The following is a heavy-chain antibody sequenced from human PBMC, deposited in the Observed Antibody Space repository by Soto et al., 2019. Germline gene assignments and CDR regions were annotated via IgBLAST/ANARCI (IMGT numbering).Heavy chain of an antibody. J-gene: IGHJ6*02. D-gene: IGHD7-27*01. Sequence: QVQLQQWGAGLLKPSETLSLTCAVYGGSFSGYYWSRIRQPPGKGLEWIGEINHSGSTNYNPSLKSRVTISVDTSKNQFSLKLSSVTAADTAVYYCASRWARYWGYYYYGMDVWGQGTTVTVSS. CDR1: GGSFSGYY. CDR3: ASRWARYWGYYYYGMDV. V-gene: IGHV4-34*01. CDR2: INHSGST.